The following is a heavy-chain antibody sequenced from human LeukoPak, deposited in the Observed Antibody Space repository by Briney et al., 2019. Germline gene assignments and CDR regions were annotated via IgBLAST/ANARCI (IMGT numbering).Heavy chain of an antibody. CDR1: GFIFSSYS. V-gene: IGHV3-74*01. J-gene: IGHJ4*02. CDR2: INSDGSST. CDR3: ARSYHTAMDY. D-gene: IGHD5-18*01. Sequence: QPGGSLRLSCAASGFIFSSYSMNWVRQGPGEGLVWVSRINSDGSSTSCADSVKGRFTISRDNAKNTLYLQMDSLRAEDTAVYYCARSYHTAMDYWGQGALVTVSS.